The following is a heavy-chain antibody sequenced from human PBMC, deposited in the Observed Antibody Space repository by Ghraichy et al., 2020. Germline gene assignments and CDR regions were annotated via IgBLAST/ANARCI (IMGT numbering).Heavy chain of an antibody. D-gene: IGHD3-10*01. CDR1: GFTFSSYA. CDR3: AKDTWTGGYYGSGSLDY. J-gene: IGHJ4*02. Sequence: GGSLRLSCAASGFTFSSYAMSWVRQAPGKGLEWVSAISGSGGSTYYADSVKGRFTISRDNSKNTLYLQMNSLRAEDTAVYYCAKDTWTGGYYGSGSLDYWGQGTLVTVSS. V-gene: IGHV3-23*01. CDR2: ISGSGGST.